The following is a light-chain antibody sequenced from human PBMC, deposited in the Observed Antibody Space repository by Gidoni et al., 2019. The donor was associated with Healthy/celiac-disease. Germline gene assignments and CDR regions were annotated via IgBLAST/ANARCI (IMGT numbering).Light chain of an antibody. J-gene: IGLJ3*02. CDR2: EVS. CDR3: SSYAGSNNLV. Sequence: QSALTQPPSAPGSPGQSVTISRTGTSSDVGGYNYVSWYQQHPGKAPKLMINEVSKRPSGVPDRFSGSKSGNTASLTVSGLQAEDEADYYCSSYAGSNNLVFGGGTKLTVL. V-gene: IGLV2-8*01. CDR1: SSDVGGYNY.